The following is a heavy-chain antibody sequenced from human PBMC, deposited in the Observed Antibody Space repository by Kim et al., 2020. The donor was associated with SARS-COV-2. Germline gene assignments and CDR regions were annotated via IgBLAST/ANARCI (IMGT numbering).Heavy chain of an antibody. D-gene: IGHD5-12*01. CDR3: IIDFNATTCGA. CDR1: GFTFSNAW. V-gene: IGHV3-15*01. J-gene: IGHJ5*02. Sequence: GGSLRLSCAGSGFTFSNAWMTWVRQAPGKGLEWVGRIISKIGGGTIDYAPPVKGRFTISRDDSQNTVYLQMNSLKTEDTAVYYCIIDFNATTCGALGQGTLVTVSS. CDR2: IISKIGGGTI.